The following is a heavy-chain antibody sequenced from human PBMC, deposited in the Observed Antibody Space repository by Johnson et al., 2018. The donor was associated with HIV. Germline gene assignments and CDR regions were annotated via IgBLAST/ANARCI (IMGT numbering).Heavy chain of an antibody. CDR3: AKEERHAFDI. V-gene: IGHV3-7*01. CDR2: IKQDGSEK. CDR1: GFTVSSNY. J-gene: IGHJ3*02. Sequence: EVQLVESGGGLVQPGGSLRLSCAASGFTVSSNYMSWVRQAPGKGLEWVANIKQDGSEKYYVDSVKGRFTISRDNAKNSLYLQINSLRAEDTAVYYCAKEERHAFDIWGQGTMVTVSS.